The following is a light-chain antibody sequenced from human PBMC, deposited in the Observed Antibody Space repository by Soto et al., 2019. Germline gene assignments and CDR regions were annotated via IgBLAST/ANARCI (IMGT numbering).Light chain of an antibody. CDR1: ESVSSN. Sequence: EIVMTQSPATLSVSPGERASLSCRASESVSSNLTWYQQKPGQAPRLLIYGASTRATGIPVRFSGSGSGTEFTLTINSLQSEDFAVYYCQQYNDWWTFGQGTKVDIK. CDR3: QQYNDWWT. CDR2: GAS. V-gene: IGKV3-15*01. J-gene: IGKJ1*01.